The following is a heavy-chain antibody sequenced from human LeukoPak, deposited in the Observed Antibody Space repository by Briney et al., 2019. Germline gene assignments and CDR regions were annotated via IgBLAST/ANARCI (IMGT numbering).Heavy chain of an antibody. V-gene: IGHV4-61*02. D-gene: IGHD6-13*01. J-gene: IGHJ4*02. Sequence: PSETLSLTCTVSGGSISSGSYYWSWIRQPAGKGLEWIGRIYTSGSTNYNPSLKSRVTISVDTSKNQFSLKLSSVTAADTAVYYCARPNIAAAGQFDYWGQGTLVTVSS. CDR3: ARPNIAAAGQFDY. CDR2: IYTSGST. CDR1: GGSISSGSYY.